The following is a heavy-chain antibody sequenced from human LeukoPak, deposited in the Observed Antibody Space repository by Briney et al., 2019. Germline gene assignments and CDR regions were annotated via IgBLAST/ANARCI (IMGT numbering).Heavy chain of an antibody. Sequence: GESLKISCKGSGYSFTSYWIGWVRQMPGKGLEWMGIIYPGDSDTRYSPSFQGQVTISADKSISTAYLQWSSLKALDTAMYYCARRLRYYDSSGYKYYFDYWGQGTLVTVSS. V-gene: IGHV5-51*01. CDR2: IYPGDSDT. J-gene: IGHJ4*02. CDR3: ARRLRYYDSSGYKYYFDY. CDR1: GYSFTSYW. D-gene: IGHD3-22*01.